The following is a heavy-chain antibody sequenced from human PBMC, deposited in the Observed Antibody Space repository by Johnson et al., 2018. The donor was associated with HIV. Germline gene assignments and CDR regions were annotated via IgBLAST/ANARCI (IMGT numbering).Heavy chain of an antibody. V-gene: IGHV3-13*01. CDR2: IGTAGDT. CDR1: GFTFSSYD. D-gene: IGHD5-12*01. CDR3: ARDQVDRGGAFDI. J-gene: IGHJ3*02. Sequence: VQLVESGGGLVQPGGSLRLSCAASGFTFSSYDMHWVRQATGKGLEWVSAIGTAGDTYYPGSVKGRFTISRENAKNSLYLQMNSLRAEDTAVYYCARDQVDRGGAFDIWDQGTMVTVSS.